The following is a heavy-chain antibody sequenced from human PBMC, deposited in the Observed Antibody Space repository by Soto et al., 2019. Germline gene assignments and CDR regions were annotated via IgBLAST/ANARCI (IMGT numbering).Heavy chain of an antibody. Sequence: PGGSLRLSCAASGFTFSSYAMSWVRQAPGKGLEWVSAISGSGGSTYYADSVKGRFTISRDNSKNTLYLQVNSLRAEDTAVYYCAKVTAVAGTGYYYGMDVWGQGTTVTVSS. V-gene: IGHV3-23*01. CDR1: GFTFSSYA. CDR2: ISGSGGST. CDR3: AKVTAVAGTGYYYGMDV. D-gene: IGHD6-19*01. J-gene: IGHJ6*02.